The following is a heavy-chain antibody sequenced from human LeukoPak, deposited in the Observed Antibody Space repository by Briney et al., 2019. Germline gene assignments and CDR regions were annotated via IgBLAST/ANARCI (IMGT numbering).Heavy chain of an antibody. D-gene: IGHD2-21*02. CDR1: GFTFSTYA. CDR3: AKYCGGDCFRNFDS. CDR2: IGPNGDDI. J-gene: IGHJ4*02. Sequence: GGSLRLSCAASGFTFSTYAMTWVRQAPGRGLEWVTVIGPNGDDIRYADSVKGRFTISRDNSKNTLYLQMYSLRAEETAVYYCAKYCGGDCFRNFDSWGQGTLVTVSS. V-gene: IGHV3-23*01.